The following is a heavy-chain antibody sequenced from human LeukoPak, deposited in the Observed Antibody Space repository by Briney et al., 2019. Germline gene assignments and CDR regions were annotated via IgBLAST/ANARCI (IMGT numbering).Heavy chain of an antibody. CDR3: AKGYSSSWYRLFDY. V-gene: IGHV3-23*01. CDR1: GFTFSSYA. D-gene: IGHD6-13*01. J-gene: IGHJ4*02. Sequence: GGSLRLSCAASGFTFSSYAMSWVRQAPGKGLEWVSTISRSGGNTYYADSVKGRFTISRDNSKNTLYLQMNSLRAEDTAVYYCAKGYSSSWYRLFDYWGQGTLVTVSS. CDR2: ISRSGGNT.